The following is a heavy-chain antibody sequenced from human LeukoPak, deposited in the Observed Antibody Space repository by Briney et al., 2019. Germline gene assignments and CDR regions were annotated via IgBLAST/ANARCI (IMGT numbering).Heavy chain of an antibody. Sequence: GGSLRLSCAASGFTFSSYSMNWVRQAPGKGLEWVSSISSSSSYIYYADSVKGRFTISRDNAKNSLYLQMNSLRAEDTAVYYCAILSYGSGSYYPYWGQGTLVTVSS. CDR1: GFTFSSYS. D-gene: IGHD3-10*01. CDR2: ISSSSSYI. CDR3: AILSYGSGSYYPY. V-gene: IGHV3-21*01. J-gene: IGHJ4*02.